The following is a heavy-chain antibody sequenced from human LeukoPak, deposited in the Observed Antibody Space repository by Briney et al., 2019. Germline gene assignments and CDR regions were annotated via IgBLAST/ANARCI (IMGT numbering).Heavy chain of an antibody. V-gene: IGHV3-48*03. D-gene: IGHD3-22*01. CDR1: GFTFSSYE. CDR2: ISSSGSTI. CDR3: AREGYYDSSGYSFLQYYYYYMDV. J-gene: IGHJ6*03. Sequence: GGSLRLSCAASGFTFSSYEMNWVRQAPGKGLEWFSYISSSGSTIYYADSVKGRFTISRDNAKNSLYLQMNSLRAEDTAVYYCAREGYYDSSGYSFLQYYYYYMDVWGKGTTVTISS.